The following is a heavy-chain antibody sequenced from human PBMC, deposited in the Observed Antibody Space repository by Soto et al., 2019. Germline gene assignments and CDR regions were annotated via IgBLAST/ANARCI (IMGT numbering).Heavy chain of an antibody. CDR2: ISYDGSNK. V-gene: IGHV3-30-3*01. J-gene: IGHJ3*02. CDR1: GFTFSSYA. Sequence: GGSLRLSCAASGFTFSSYAMHWVRQAPGKGLEWVAVISYDGSNKYYADSVKGRFTISRDNSKNTLYLQMNSLRAEDTAVYYCARRASDDAFDIWGQGTMVTVSS. CDR3: ARRASDDAFDI.